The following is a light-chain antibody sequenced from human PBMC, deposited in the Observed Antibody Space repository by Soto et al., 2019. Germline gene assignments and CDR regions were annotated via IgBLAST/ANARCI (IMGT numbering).Light chain of an antibody. V-gene: IGLV2-8*01. CDR1: SSDVGAYNY. CDR2: DVS. J-gene: IGLJ2*01. CDR3: SSYGGGDTFHVI. Sequence: QSALTQPPSASGSPGQSVTISCTGTSSDVGAYNYVSWYQQYTGKAPKLMIYDVSKRPSGVPDRFSGSKSGNTASLTVSGLRADDEAVCYCSSYGGGDTFHVIFGGGTKVTVL.